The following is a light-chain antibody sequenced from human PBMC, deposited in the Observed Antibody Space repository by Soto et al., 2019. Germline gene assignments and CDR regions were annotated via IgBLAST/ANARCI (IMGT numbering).Light chain of an antibody. Sequence: QSVLTQPPSESGTPGQRVTISCSGSSSNIGSNTVNWYQQLPGTDPKLLIYSNNQRPSGVPDRFSGSKYGTSASLAISGLQSEDEADYYCAAWDDSMNGDVVFGGGTQLTVL. CDR3: AAWDDSMNGDVV. CDR1: SSNIGSNT. V-gene: IGLV1-44*01. CDR2: SNN. J-gene: IGLJ2*01.